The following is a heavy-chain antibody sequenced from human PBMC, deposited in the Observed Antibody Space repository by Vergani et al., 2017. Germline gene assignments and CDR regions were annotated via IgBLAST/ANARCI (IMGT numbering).Heavy chain of an antibody. CDR2: IIPILGIA. V-gene: IGHV1-69*02. J-gene: IGHJ4*02. CDR1: GGTFSSYT. CDR3: ARARRLGELSF. Sequence: QVQLVQSGAEVKKPGSSVKVSCKASGGTFSSYTISWVRQAPGQGLEWMGRIIPILGIANYAQKFQGRVTITADKSTSTAYMELSSLGSEDTAVYYCARARRLGELSFWGQGTLVTVSS. D-gene: IGHD3-16*02.